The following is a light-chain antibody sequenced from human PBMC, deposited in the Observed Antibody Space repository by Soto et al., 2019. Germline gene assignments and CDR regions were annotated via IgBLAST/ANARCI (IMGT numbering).Light chain of an antibody. J-gene: IGKJ3*01. V-gene: IGKV1-33*01. Sequence: DIQMTQSPSSLSASVGARVSITCQASQDIRTSLSWFQQKPGRAPKLLIYGASNLETGFPSRFKGSGSGTDFTFAISSLQPEDIATYYCQKYDNLPPFTFGPGTKVDIK. CDR3: QKYDNLPPFT. CDR1: QDIRTS. CDR2: GAS.